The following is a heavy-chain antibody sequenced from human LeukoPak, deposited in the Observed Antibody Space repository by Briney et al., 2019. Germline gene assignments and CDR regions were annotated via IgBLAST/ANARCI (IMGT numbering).Heavy chain of an antibody. D-gene: IGHD2-2*01. V-gene: IGHV3-30*02. CDR3: AKDRIVVVPAASDAFDI. CDR1: GFTFSSYG. J-gene: IGHJ3*02. CDR2: IRYDGSNK. Sequence: QPGGSLRLSCAASGFTFSSYGMHGVRQAPGKGLEWVAFIRYDGSNKYYADSVKGRFTISRDNSKNTLYLQMNSLRAEDTAVYYCAKDRIVVVPAASDAFDIWGQGTMVTVSS.